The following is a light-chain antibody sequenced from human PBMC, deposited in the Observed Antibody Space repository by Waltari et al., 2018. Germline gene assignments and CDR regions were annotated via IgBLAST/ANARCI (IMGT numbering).Light chain of an antibody. CDR3: SSYAGSVV. J-gene: IGLJ3*02. Sequence: QSALTQPAPVSGSRGQSITIPCHGRSTDLGSYNVLSWHPHHPGKAPKLLIYGVNNRPSGVSNHFSGSKSGNTASLTISGLQAEDEADYYCSSYAGSVVFGGGTKLTVL. CDR1: STDLGSYNV. V-gene: IGLV2-23*02. CDR2: GVN.